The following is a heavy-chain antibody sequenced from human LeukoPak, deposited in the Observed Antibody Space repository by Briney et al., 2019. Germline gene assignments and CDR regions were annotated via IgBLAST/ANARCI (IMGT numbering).Heavy chain of an antibody. Sequence: GGSLRLSCAASGFTFSSYVMSWVRQAPGKGLEWVSSISSSSSYIYYADSVKGRFTISRDNAKNSLYLQMNSLRAEDTAVYYCARDPGDYYDSSGYYGDWGQGTLVTVSS. CDR2: ISSSSSYI. CDR1: GFTFSSYV. V-gene: IGHV3-21*01. D-gene: IGHD3-22*01. CDR3: ARDPGDYYDSSGYYGD. J-gene: IGHJ4*02.